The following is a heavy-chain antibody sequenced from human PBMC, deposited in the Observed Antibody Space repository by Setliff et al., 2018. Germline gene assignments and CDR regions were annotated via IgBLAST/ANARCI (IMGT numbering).Heavy chain of an antibody. J-gene: IGHJ3*01. CDR2: INNYSFKT. CDR3: ARDPLYRENLSRVFDF. Sequence: GASVKVSCKASGYTYTNYGITWVRQAPGQGLEWMGWINNYSFKTNYPQKFLGRVTMTTDTSTSTAYMELRSLRSDDTAVYYCARDPLYRENLSRVFDFWGQGTMVTV. D-gene: IGHD3-16*02. CDR1: GYTYTNYG. V-gene: IGHV1-18*01.